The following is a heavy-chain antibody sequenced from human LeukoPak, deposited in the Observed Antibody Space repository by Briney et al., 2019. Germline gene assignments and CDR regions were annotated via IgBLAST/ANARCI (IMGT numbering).Heavy chain of an antibody. CDR1: GFTFGDYA. D-gene: IGHD2-2*01. CDR3: SIVVVPAAQSLDY. CDR2: IRSKAYGGTT. Sequence: PGGSLRLSCTASGFTFGDYAMSWVRQAPGKGLEWVGFIRSKAYGGTTEYAASVKGRFTISRGDSKSIAYLQMNSLKTEDTAVYYRSIVVVPAAQSLDYWGQGTLVTVSS. J-gene: IGHJ4*02. V-gene: IGHV3-49*04.